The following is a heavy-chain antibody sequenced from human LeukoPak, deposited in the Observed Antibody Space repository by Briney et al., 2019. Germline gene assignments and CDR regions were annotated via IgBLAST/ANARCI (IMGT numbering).Heavy chain of an antibody. Sequence: GGSLRLSCAASGFTFDDYAMHWVRQAPGKGLEWVSGISWNSGSIGYADSVKGRFTISRDNSKNSLYLQMNSLRAEDTALYYCAKDWDGSGSYSYYFDYWGQGTLVTVSS. V-gene: IGHV3-9*01. CDR3: AKDWDGSGSYSYYFDY. J-gene: IGHJ4*02. CDR2: ISWNSGSI. D-gene: IGHD3-10*01. CDR1: GFTFDDYA.